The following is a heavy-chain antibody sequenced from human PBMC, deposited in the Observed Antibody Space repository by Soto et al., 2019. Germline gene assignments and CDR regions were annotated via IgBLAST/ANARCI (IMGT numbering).Heavy chain of an antibody. CDR2: MNPNSGNT. D-gene: IGHD2-2*01. V-gene: IGHV1-8*01. Sequence: ASVKVSCKASGYTFTSYDINWVRQATGQGLEWMGWMNPNSGNTGYAQKFQGRVTMTRNTTISTAYMELSSLRSEDTAVYYCARGLVPAAHADVWGKGTTVTVSS. CDR1: GYTFTSYD. CDR3: ARGLVPAAHADV. J-gene: IGHJ6*04.